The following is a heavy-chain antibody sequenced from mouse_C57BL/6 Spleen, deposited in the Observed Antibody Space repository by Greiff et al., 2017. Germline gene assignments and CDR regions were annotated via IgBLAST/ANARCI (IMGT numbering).Heavy chain of an antibody. CDR1: GYTFTSYW. V-gene: IGHV1-72*01. CDR3: AREGELGEYY. Sequence: VQLQQPGAELVKPGASVKLSCTASGYTFTSYWMHWVKQRPGRGLEWIGRIDPNSGGTKYNEKFKSKATLTVDKPSSTAYMQLSSLESEDSAGYYCAREGELGEYYWGQGTTLTVSS. CDR2: IDPNSGGT. J-gene: IGHJ2*01.